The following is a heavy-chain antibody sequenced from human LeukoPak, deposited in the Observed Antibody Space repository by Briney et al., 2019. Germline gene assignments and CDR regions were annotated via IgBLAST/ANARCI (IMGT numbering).Heavy chain of an antibody. Sequence: SETLSLTCTVSGGSISSGGYYWSWIRQHPGTGLEWIGYIYYSGSTYYNPSLKSRVTISVDTSKNQFSLKLSSVTAADTAVYYCARVSYDSSGLLYNWFDPWGQGTLVTVSS. J-gene: IGHJ5*02. V-gene: IGHV4-31*03. D-gene: IGHD3-22*01. CDR3: ARVSYDSSGLLYNWFDP. CDR1: GGSISSGGYY. CDR2: IYYSGST.